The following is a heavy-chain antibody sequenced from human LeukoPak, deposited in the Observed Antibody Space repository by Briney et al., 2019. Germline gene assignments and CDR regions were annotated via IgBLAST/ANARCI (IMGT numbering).Heavy chain of an antibody. J-gene: IGHJ6*04. V-gene: IGHV3-30*04. CDR2: ISYDGSNK. CDR1: GFTFSSYA. CDR3: ARGLGYCSSTSCPYYYYGMDV. Sequence: GRSLRLSCAASGFTFSSYAMHWVRQAPGKGLEWVAVISYDGSNKYYADSVKGRFTISRDNSKNTLSLQMNSLRAEDTAVYYCARGLGYCSSTSCPYYYYGMDVWGKGTTVTVSS. D-gene: IGHD2-2*01.